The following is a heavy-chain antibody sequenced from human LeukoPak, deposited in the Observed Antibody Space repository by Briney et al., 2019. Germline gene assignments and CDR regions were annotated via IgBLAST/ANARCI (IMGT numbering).Heavy chain of an antibody. D-gene: IGHD3-10*01. CDR2: INHSGST. V-gene: IGHV4-34*01. CDR3: ARTYYGSENYYDY. J-gene: IGHJ4*02. Sequence: KPSETLSLTCAVSGGSFSGYYWSWIRQPPGKGLEWIGEINHSGSTNYNPSLKSRVTISVDTSKNQFSLKLTSVTAADTALYYCARTYYGSENYYDYWGQGILVTVSS. CDR1: GGSFSGYY.